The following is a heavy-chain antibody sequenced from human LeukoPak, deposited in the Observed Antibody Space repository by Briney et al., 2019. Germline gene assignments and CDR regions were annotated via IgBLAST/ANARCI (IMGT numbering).Heavy chain of an antibody. CDR1: GFTFSSYS. V-gene: IGHV3-48*02. Sequence: PGGSLRLSCAASGFTFSSYSMNWVRQAPGKGLEWVSYISSSSSTIYYADSVKGRFTISRDNAKNSLYLQMNSLRDEDTAVYYCARSSGGSSWYGEDYWGQGTLVTVSS. D-gene: IGHD6-13*01. CDR3: ARSSGGSSWYGEDY. J-gene: IGHJ4*02. CDR2: ISSSSSTI.